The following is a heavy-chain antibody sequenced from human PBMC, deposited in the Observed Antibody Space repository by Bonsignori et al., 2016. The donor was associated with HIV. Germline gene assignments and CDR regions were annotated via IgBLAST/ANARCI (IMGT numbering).Heavy chain of an antibody. J-gene: IGHJ4*02. CDR1: GFTVSSNY. D-gene: IGHD3-22*01. V-gene: IGHV3-66*01. CDR2: IYSGGST. CDR3: ASDYYDSSGVLAY. Sequence: GGSLRLSCAASGFTVSSNYMSWVRQAPGKGLEWVSVIYSGGSTYYADSVKGRFTISRDNSKNTLYLQMNSLRAEDTAVYYCASDYYDSSGVLAYWGQGTLVTVSS.